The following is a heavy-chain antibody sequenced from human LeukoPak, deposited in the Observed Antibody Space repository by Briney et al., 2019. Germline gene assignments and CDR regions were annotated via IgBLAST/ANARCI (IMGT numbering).Heavy chain of an antibody. J-gene: IGHJ4*02. D-gene: IGHD6-13*01. Sequence: GGSLRLSCAASGFTFSSCWMSWVRQAPGKGLEWVANIKQDGSEKYYVDSVKGRFTISRDNAKNSLYLQMNSLRAEDTAVYYCAREAGAAALDSWGQGTLVTVSS. V-gene: IGHV3-7*03. CDR2: IKQDGSEK. CDR1: GFTFSSCW. CDR3: AREAGAAALDS.